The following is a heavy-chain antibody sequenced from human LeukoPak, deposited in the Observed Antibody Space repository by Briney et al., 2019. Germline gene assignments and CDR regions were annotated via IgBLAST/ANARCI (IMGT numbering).Heavy chain of an antibody. CDR1: GFTVSSNY. CDR2: IHSGDNT. J-gene: IGHJ4*02. V-gene: IGHV3-53*01. CDR3: ASLTRDY. D-gene: IGHD4/OR15-4a*01. Sequence: GGSLRLSCAASGFTVSSNYMTWVRQAPGKGLEWVSVIHSGDNTYYADSVKGRFTISRDNSKNTFYLQMNSLGVEDTAVYYCASLTRDYWGQGTLVTVSS.